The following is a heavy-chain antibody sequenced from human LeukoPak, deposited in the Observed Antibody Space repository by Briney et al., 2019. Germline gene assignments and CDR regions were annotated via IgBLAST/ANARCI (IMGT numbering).Heavy chain of an antibody. CDR1: GFTFSDYY. CDR3: AREGYYDSSGYGVGY. Sequence: GGSLRLSCAASGFTFSDYYMSWIRQAPGKGLEWISYITNSGTTIYYADSVRGRFTIPRDNAKNSLYLQMNSLRAEDTAVYYCAREGYYDSSGYGVGYWGQGTLVTVSS. V-gene: IGHV3-11*01. J-gene: IGHJ4*02. CDR2: ITNSGTTI. D-gene: IGHD3-22*01.